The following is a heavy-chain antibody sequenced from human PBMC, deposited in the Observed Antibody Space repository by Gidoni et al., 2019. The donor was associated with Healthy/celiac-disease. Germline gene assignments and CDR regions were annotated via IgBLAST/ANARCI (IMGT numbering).Heavy chain of an antibody. J-gene: IGHJ4*02. CDR1: GFTFSSYG. V-gene: IGHV3-33*01. CDR3: ARDTADIVVVPAATPVGYYFDY. Sequence: QVQLVESGGGVVQPGRSLRLSCAASGFTFSSYGMHWVRQAPGKGLELLAVIWYDRSNKYYADSVKGRFTISRDNSKNTLYLQMTSLRAEDTAVYYCARDTADIVVVPAATPVGYYFDYWGQGTLVTVSS. CDR2: IWYDRSNK. D-gene: IGHD2-2*01.